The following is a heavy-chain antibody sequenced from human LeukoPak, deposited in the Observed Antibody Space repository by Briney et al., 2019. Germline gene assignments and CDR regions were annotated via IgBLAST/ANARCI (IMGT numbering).Heavy chain of an antibody. CDR2: INPNSGGT. D-gene: IGHD5-18*01. V-gene: IGHV1-2*02. J-gene: IGHJ5*02. CDR1: GYTFTGYY. Sequence: ASVKVSCKASGYTFTGYYMHWVRQAPGQGLEWMGWINPNSGGTNYAQKFQGRVTITADESTSTAYMELSSLRSEDTAVYYCARDPGYSYGLNWFDPWGQGTLVTVSS. CDR3: ARDPGYSYGLNWFDP.